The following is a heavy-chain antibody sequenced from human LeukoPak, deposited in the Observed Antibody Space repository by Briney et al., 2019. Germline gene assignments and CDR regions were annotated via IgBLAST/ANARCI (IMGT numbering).Heavy chain of an antibody. CDR3: AIFGSTRWYYYYYYYMDV. CDR1: GYTFTSYD. D-gene: IGHD2-2*01. Sequence: PSASVTVSCKASGYTFTSYDINWVRQAPGQGLEWMGWMNPNSGNTGYAQKFQGRVTMTRNTSISTAYMELSSLRSEDTAVYYCAIFGSTRWYYYYYYYMDVWGKGTTVTVSS. CDR2: MNPNSGNT. V-gene: IGHV1-8*01. J-gene: IGHJ6*03.